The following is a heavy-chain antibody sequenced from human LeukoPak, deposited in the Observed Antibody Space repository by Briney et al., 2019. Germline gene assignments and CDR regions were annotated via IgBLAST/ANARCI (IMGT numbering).Heavy chain of an antibody. CDR3: ARGYKTAMVTYYYYMDV. J-gene: IGHJ6*03. Sequence: PSETLSLTCAVDGGSFSGYYWSWIRQPPGKGLEWIGEINHSGSTNYNPSLKSRVTISVDTSKNQFSLKLSSVTPADTAVYYCARGYKTAMVTYYYYMDVWGKGTTVTVSS. CDR1: GGSFSGYY. D-gene: IGHD5-18*01. V-gene: IGHV4-34*01. CDR2: INHSGST.